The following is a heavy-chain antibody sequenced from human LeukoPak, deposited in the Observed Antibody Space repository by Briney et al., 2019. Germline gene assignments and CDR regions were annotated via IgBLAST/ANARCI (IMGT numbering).Heavy chain of an antibody. D-gene: IGHD2-15*01. J-gene: IGHJ3*02. Sequence: GASVKVSCKASGYTFTTYAMHWVRQAPGQRLEWMGWINAGNGNTKYSQKFQGRVTMTEDTSTDTAYMELSSLRSEDTAVYYCALVVHALFDIWGQGTMVTVSS. CDR1: GYTFTTYA. CDR3: ALVVHALFDI. CDR2: INAGNGNT. V-gene: IGHV1-3*01.